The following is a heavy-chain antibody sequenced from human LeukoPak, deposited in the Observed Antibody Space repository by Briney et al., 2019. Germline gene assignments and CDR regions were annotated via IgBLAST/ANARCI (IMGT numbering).Heavy chain of an antibody. CDR1: GGTFSSYA. CDR3: ARYYDSSGYDFDY. D-gene: IGHD3-22*01. CDR2: IIPIFGTA. V-gene: IGHV1-69*05. Sequence: SVKVSCKASGGTFSSYAISWVRQAPGQGLEWMGGIIPIFGTANYAQKFQGRVTITTDESTSTAYMELSSLRSEDTAVYYCARYYDSSGYDFDYWGQGTLVTVSS. J-gene: IGHJ4*02.